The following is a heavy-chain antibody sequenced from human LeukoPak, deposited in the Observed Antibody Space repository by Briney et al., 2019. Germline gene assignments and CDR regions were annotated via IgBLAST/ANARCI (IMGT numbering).Heavy chain of an antibody. V-gene: IGHV4-59*11. CDR1: GGSIGSHY. CDR3: ARDETRSSGDYHYYMDV. D-gene: IGHD6-6*01. CDR2: IYYSGST. Sequence: SETLSLTCIVSGGSIGSHYWSWIRQPPGKGLEWIGFIYYSGSTNYNPSLQSRVTISVDTSKSQFSLKLRSVTAADTAVYYCARDETRSSGDYHYYMDVWGKGTTVTVSS. J-gene: IGHJ6*03.